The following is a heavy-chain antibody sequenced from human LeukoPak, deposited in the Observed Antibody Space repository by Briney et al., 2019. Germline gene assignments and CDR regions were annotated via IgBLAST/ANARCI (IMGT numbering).Heavy chain of an antibody. V-gene: IGHV1-2*02. D-gene: IGHD3-9*01. J-gene: IGHJ6*03. CDR1: GYTFTGYY. CDR3: PRVGILTGYYYYYYYMDV. Sequence: ASVKVSCKASGYTFTGYYMHWVRQAPGQGLEWMGWINPNSGGTNYAQKFQGRVTMTRDTSISTAYMELSRLRSDDTAVYYCPRVGILTGYYYYYYYMDVLGKGTTVTVSS. CDR2: INPNSGGT.